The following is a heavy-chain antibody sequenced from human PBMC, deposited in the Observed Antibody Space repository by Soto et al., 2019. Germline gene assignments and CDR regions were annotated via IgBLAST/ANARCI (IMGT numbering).Heavy chain of an antibody. CDR1: GFSFNNYI. D-gene: IGHD6-13*01. CDR2: ISDTGGST. CDR3: AKAGANSSTWHSNWFDP. Sequence: EVQLLESGGALVPPGGSLRLSCAASGFSFNNYIMNWVRQAPGKGLEWVSGISDTGGSTDYADSVKGRFTISRDNSKDTLFLQMTRLRADDTAMYYCAKAGANSSTWHSNWFDPWGQGTLVTVSS. V-gene: IGHV3-23*01. J-gene: IGHJ5*02.